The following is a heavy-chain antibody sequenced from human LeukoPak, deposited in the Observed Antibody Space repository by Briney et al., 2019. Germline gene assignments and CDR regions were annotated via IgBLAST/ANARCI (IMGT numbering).Heavy chain of an antibody. CDR3: ARDRLTSGSYFFDY. Sequence: GGSLRLSCAASGFTFSDYEMNWVRQAPGKGLEWISYISGRSSTIYYADSVRGRFTISRDNAKNSMYLQMNSLRAEDTAVYYCARDRLTSGSYFFDYWGQGTLVTVSS. V-gene: IGHV3-48*01. CDR2: ISGRSSTI. CDR1: GFTFSDYE. J-gene: IGHJ4*02. D-gene: IGHD1-26*01.